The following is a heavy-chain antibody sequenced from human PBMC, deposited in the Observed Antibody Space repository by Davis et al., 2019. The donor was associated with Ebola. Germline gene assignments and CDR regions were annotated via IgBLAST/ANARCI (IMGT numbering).Heavy chain of an antibody. J-gene: IGHJ3*02. CDR2: IIPIFGTA. CDR1: GGTFSSYA. Sequence: SVKVSCKASGGTFSSYAISWVRQAPGQGLEWMGGIIPIFGTANYAQKFQGRVTITADKSTSTAYMELSSLRSEDTAMYYCARQGSVYQLLQRTFDIWGQGTRVIVSS. V-gene: IGHV1-69*06. CDR3: ARQGSVYQLLQRTFDI. D-gene: IGHD2-2*01.